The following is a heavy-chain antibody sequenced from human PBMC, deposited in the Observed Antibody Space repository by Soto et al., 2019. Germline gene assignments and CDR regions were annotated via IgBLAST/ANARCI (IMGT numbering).Heavy chain of an antibody. V-gene: IGHV4-39*01. D-gene: IGHD2-15*01. CDR3: SPLSVSLSGPYGIHV. CDR2: MFYSGLT. CDR1: GYSVTSSDYY. J-gene: IGHJ6*02. Sequence: SETLSLTCSVSGYSVTSSDYYWAWIRQPPGKGLEWIGSMFYSGLTYYNPSLKSRVTLSVDTSKNQFSVRLNSVTAADTAVYYCSPLSVSLSGPYGIHVWGQGTTVTVSS.